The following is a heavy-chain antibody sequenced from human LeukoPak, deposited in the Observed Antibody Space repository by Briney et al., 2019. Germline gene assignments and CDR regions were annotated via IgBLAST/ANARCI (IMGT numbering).Heavy chain of an antibody. D-gene: IGHD5-24*01. CDR1: GFTFSNAW. J-gene: IGHJ4*02. CDR2: IKSKTDGGTT. Sequence: GGSLRLSCAASGFTFSNAWMSWVRQAPGKGLEWVGRIKSKTDGGTTDYAAPVKGRFTISRDDSKNTLYLQMNSLKTEDTAVYYCTTDSPPTAGYPVEMATGYWGQGTLVTVSS. CDR3: TTDSPPTAGYPVEMATGY. V-gene: IGHV3-15*01.